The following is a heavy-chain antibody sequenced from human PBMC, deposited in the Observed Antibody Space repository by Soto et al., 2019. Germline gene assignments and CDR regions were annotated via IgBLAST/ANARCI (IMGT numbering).Heavy chain of an antibody. D-gene: IGHD6-6*01. CDR2: IYHSGST. CDR1: GGSISSGGYS. Sequence: PSETLSLTCAVSGGSISSGGYSWSWIRQPPGKGLEWIGYIYHSGSTYYNPSLKSRVTISVDRSKNQFSLKLSSVTAADTAVYYCARDRYSSSSYYYYGMDVWGQGTTVTVSS. V-gene: IGHV4-30-2*01. CDR3: ARDRYSSSSYYYYGMDV. J-gene: IGHJ6*02.